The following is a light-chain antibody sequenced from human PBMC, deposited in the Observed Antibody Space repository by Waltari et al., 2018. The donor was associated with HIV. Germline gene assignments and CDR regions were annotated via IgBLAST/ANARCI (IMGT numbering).Light chain of an antibody. CDR2: WAS. Sequence: DIFMTQPQDSVAVSLSERATLNCKSSQCLLYSSNNKNSLAWYQQRLGQPPRLLIYWASTRQSGVPERFSGSGSGANFTLTISSLQAEDVAVYFCQQFYSPPPTFARGTKVEIK. CDR1: QCLLYSSNNKNS. CDR3: QQFYSPPPT. J-gene: IGKJ4*01. V-gene: IGKV4-1*01.